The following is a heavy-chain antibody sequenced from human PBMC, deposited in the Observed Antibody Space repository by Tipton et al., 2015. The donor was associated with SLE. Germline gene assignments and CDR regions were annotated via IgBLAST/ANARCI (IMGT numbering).Heavy chain of an antibody. J-gene: IGHJ1*01. V-gene: IGHV4-59*01. D-gene: IGHD3-10*01. Sequence: LRLSCAASGFTFSSYSMNWVRQPPGKGLEWIGYIYYSGSTNYNPSLKSRVTISVDTSKNQFSLKLSSVTAADTAVYYCASEGRGSSEYFQHWGQGPLVTVSS. CDR3: ASEGRGSSEYFQH. CDR2: IYYSGST. CDR1: GFTFSSYS.